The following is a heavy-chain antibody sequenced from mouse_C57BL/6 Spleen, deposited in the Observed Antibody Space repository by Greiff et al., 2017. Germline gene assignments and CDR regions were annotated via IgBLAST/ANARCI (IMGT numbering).Heavy chain of an antibody. V-gene: IGHV2-5*01. CDR3: AKSRLRPGDAMDY. D-gene: IGHD2-2*01. Sequence: QVQLQQSGPGLVQPSQSLSITCTVSGFSLTSYGVHWVRQSPGKGLEWLGVIWRGGSTAYNAAFMSRLSITKDNSKSQVFFKMNSLQADDTAIYYCAKSRLRPGDAMDYWGQGTSVTVSS. J-gene: IGHJ4*01. CDR1: GFSLTSYG. CDR2: IWRGGST.